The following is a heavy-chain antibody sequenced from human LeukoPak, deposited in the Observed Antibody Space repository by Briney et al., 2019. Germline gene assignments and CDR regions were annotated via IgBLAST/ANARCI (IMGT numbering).Heavy chain of an antibody. J-gene: IGHJ4*02. V-gene: IGHV3-53*01. D-gene: IGHD4-17*01. Sequence: GGSLRLSCAASVLTVSSNYMSWARHAPGKGLEWVSVIYSGGSTYYADSVKSHFTISRHNSNNTPEHQLNSLRGEDTAVYYCESNIQDYEGLDYWGQGTLVTVSS. CDR1: VLTVSSNY. CDR2: IYSGGST. CDR3: ESNIQDYEGLDY.